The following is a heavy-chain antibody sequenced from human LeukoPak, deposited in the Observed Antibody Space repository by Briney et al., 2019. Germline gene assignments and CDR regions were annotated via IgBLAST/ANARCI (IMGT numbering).Heavy chain of an antibody. CDR3: AREQIYGDYDFDY. V-gene: IGHV3-11*01. D-gene: IGHD4-17*01. J-gene: IGHJ4*02. Sequence: GGSLRLSCAASGFTFSDYYMSWIRQAPGKGLEWVSYISSSGSTIYYADSVKGRFTISRDNAKNSLYLQMNSLRAEDTAVYYCAREQIYGDYDFDYWGQGTLVTVSS. CDR2: ISSSGSTI. CDR1: GFTFSDYY.